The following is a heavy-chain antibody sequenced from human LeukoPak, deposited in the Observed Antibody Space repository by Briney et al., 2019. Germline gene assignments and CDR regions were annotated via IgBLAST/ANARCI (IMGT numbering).Heavy chain of an antibody. V-gene: IGHV3-7*01. CDR2: IKKDGSEK. D-gene: IGHD5-18*01. Sequence: GGSLRLSCAASGFTFSSYWMSWVRQAPGKGLEWVANIKKDGSEKYYVDSVKGRFTISRDNAKTSLYLQMISLRAEDTAVYYCARHLSGVTGYTYGRGIDYWGQGTLVTVSS. CDR3: ARHLSGVTGYTYGRGIDY. CDR1: GFTFSSYW. J-gene: IGHJ4*02.